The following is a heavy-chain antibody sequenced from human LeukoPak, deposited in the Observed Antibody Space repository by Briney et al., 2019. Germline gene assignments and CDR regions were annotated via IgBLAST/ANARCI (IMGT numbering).Heavy chain of an antibody. V-gene: IGHV3-7*01. CDR2: IKKDGSEK. D-gene: IGHD5-18*01. Sequence: GGSLRLSCAASGFTFSSYWMSWVRQAPGKGLEWVANIKKDGSEKYYVDSVKGRFTISRDNAKTSLYLQMISLRAEDTAVYYCARHLSGVTGYTYGRGIDYWGQGTLVTVSS. CDR3: ARHLSGVTGYTYGRGIDY. CDR1: GFTFSSYW. J-gene: IGHJ4*02.